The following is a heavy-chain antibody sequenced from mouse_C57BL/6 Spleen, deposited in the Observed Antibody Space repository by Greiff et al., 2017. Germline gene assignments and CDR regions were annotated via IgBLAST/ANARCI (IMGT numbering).Heavy chain of an antibody. CDR1: GFTFSNYW. CDR3: TGGFYDYEWFAY. V-gene: IGHV6-3*01. J-gene: IGHJ3*01. D-gene: IGHD2-4*01. CDR2: IRLKSDNYAT. Sequence: EVMLVESGGGLVQPGGSMKLSCVASGFTFSNYWMNWVRQSPEKGLEWVAQIRLKSDNYATHYAESVKGRFTISRDDSKSSVYLQMNNLRAEDTGIYYCTGGFYDYEWFAYWGQGTLVTVSA.